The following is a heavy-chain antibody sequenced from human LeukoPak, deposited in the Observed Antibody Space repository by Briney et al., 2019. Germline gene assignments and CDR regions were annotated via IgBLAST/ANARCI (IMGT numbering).Heavy chain of an antibody. CDR3: AGGHEGYSSGWYLDAFDI. CDR1: GFTFSSYS. V-gene: IGHV3-21*01. J-gene: IGHJ3*02. D-gene: IGHD6-19*01. Sequence: GGSLRLSCAASGFTFSSYSMNWVRQAPGKGLEWVSSISSSSSYIYYADSVKGRFTISRDNAKNSLYLQMNSLRAEDTAVYYCAGGHEGYSSGWYLDAFDIWGQGTMVTVSS. CDR2: ISSSSSYI.